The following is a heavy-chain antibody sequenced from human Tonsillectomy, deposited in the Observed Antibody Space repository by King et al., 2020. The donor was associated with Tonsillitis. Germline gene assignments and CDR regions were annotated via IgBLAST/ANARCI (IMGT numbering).Heavy chain of an antibody. CDR1: GYTFTGYY. CDR2: INPNSGGT. CDR3: ARDLEATTQRAQYYYYYGMDV. D-gene: IGHD1-26*01. Sequence: QLVQSGAEVKKPGASVKVSCKASGYTFTGYYMHWVRQAPGQGLEWMGWINPNSGGTNYAQKFQGRVTMTRDTSISTAYMELSRLRSDDTAVYYCARDLEATTQRAQYYYYYGMDVRGPGNT. V-gene: IGHV1-2*02. J-gene: IGHJ6*02.